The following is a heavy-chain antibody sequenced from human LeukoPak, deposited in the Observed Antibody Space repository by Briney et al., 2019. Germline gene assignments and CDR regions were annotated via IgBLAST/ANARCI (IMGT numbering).Heavy chain of an antibody. Sequence: GGSLRLSCAASGFTFSSYSMNWVRQAPGKGLEWVSYISSSSSTIYYADSVKDRFTISRDNAKNSLYLQMNSLRAEDTAVYYCARDPRGYCSGGSCLPGYGMDVWGQGTTVTVSS. V-gene: IGHV3-48*01. J-gene: IGHJ6*02. CDR2: ISSSSSTI. CDR1: GFTFSSYS. CDR3: ARDPRGYCSGGSCLPGYGMDV. D-gene: IGHD2-15*01.